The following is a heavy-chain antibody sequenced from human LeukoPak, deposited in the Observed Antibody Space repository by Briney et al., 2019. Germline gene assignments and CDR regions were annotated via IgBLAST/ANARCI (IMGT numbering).Heavy chain of an antibody. D-gene: IGHD6-13*01. V-gene: IGHV1-69*05. Sequence: GASVKVSCKASGGTFSSYAISWVRQAPGQGLEWMGGIIPIFGTANYAQKFQGRVTITTDESTSTAYMELSSLRSEDTAVYYCARAPAAAVVNHKNYYYYYMDVWGKGTTVTVSS. CDR2: IIPIFGTA. CDR1: GGTFSSYA. CDR3: ARAPAAAVVNHKNYYYYYMDV. J-gene: IGHJ6*03.